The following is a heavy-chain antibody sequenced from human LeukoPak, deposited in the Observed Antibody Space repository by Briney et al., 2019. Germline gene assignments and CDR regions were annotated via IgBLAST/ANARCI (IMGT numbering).Heavy chain of an antibody. CDR2: IHYSGRT. CDR1: GGSISRHF. CDR3: ARLLDNDSSGDPDTFDM. V-gene: IGHV4-59*11. D-gene: IGHD3-22*01. J-gene: IGHJ3*02. Sequence: SETLSLTCSVCGGSISRHFWSWIRQPPGKGLDWIAFIHYSGRTKYNPSLQSRVTISIDTSENNFSLKLTSVTAADTAVYYCARLLDNDSSGDPDTFDMWGQGTVVSVSS.